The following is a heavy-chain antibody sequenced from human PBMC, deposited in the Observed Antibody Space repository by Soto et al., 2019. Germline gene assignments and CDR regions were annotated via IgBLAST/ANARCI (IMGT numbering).Heavy chain of an antibody. D-gene: IGHD4-17*01. V-gene: IGHV3-66*01. CDR1: GFTVIDNY. Sequence: EVQLVESGGGFVQPGGSLRLSCAASGFTVIDNYMNWVRQAPGKGLEWVSVIYTSGNIEYADSVKGRFTISRDSSKNTLYLKMNRLRAEDTAVYYCAREITLTTLNAAFDIWGHGTLVTVSS. J-gene: IGHJ3*02. CDR3: AREITLTTLNAAFDI. CDR2: IYTSGNI.